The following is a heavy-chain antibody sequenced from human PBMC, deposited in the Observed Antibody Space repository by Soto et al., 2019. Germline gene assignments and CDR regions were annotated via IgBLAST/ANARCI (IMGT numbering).Heavy chain of an antibody. Sequence: GGSLRLSCAASGFTFSSYGMHWVRQAPGKGLEWVAVIWYDGSNKYYADSVKGRFTISRDNSKNTLYLQMNSLRAEDTAVYYCARGSAFLGLDYWGQGTPVTVSS. CDR3: ARGSAFLGLDY. D-gene: IGHD6-25*01. CDR2: IWYDGSNK. CDR1: GFTFSSYG. V-gene: IGHV3-33*01. J-gene: IGHJ4*02.